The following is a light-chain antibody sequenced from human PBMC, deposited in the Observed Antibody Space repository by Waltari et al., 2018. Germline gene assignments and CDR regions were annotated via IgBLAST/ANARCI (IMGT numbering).Light chain of an antibody. J-gene: IGLJ2*01. CDR1: SSDAGAYHY. Sequence: QSALTQPASVSGSPGQSITLSCTGTSSDAGAYHYASWYQQHPGKVPELIIYDVSYRPSGVSNRFSGSKSGNTASLTISGLQAEDEADYYCSSHATTSVIFGGGTKLTVL. V-gene: IGLV2-14*03. CDR3: SSHATTSVI. CDR2: DVS.